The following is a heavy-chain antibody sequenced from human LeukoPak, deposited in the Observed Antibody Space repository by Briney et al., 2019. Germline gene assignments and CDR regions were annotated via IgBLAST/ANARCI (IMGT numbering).Heavy chain of an antibody. D-gene: IGHD3-16*01. J-gene: IGHJ4*02. CDR2: INHSGST. CDR3: ARHVLGGGIDY. CDR1: GGSFSGYY. V-gene: IGHV4-34*01. Sequence: SETLSLTCAVYGGSFSGYYWSWIRRPPGKGLEWIGEINHSGSTNYNPSLKSRVTISVDTSKNQFSLKLSSVTAADTAVYYCARHVLGGGIDYWGQGTLVTVSS.